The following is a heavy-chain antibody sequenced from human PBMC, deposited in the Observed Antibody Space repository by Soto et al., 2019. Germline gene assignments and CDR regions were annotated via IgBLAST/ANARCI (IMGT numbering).Heavy chain of an antibody. CDR3: ARLGGDYYGSGSPLDY. CDR1: GYIFTNYW. V-gene: IGHV5-51*01. CDR2: IYPGDSDT. D-gene: IGHD3-10*01. J-gene: IGHJ4*02. Sequence: PGESLKISCNASGYIFTNYWIGWVRRMPGKGLEWMGIIYPGDSDTRYSPSFQGQVTISADKSISTAYLQWSSLKASDTAMYYCARLGGDYYGSGSPLDYWGQGTLVTVPQ.